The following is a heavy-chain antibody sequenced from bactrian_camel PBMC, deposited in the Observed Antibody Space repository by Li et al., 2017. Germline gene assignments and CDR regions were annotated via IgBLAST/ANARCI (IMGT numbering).Heavy chain of an antibody. CDR3: ASDSVGENDCYSGSWSARTFHN. Sequence: QLVESGGGSVQAGGSLKLSCLVPRDTWRRFPNLCLAWFRQTPGQEREGVAAIFSGGPYTYYADWVKGRFTMSQDADKNTLYLQMNSLKPEDTAMYYCASDSVGENDCYSGSWSARTFHNWGQGTQVTVS. CDR1: RDTWRRFP. D-gene: IGHD3*01. J-gene: IGHJ4*01. CDR2: IFSGGPYT. V-gene: IGHV3S1*01.